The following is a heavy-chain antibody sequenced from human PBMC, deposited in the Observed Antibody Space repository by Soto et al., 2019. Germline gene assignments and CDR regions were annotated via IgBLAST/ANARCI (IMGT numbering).Heavy chain of an antibody. CDR1: GYTFTSYG. D-gene: IGHD1-1*01. CDR3: AREATVNWKDRHDLEAFDI. CDR2: ISAYNGNT. V-gene: IGHV1-18*01. Sequence: GASVKVSCKASGYTFTSYGISWVRQAPGQGLEWMGWISAYNGNTNYAQKLQGRVTMTTDTSTSTAYMELRSLRSDDTAVYYCAREATVNWKDRHDLEAFDIWGQGTMVTVSS. J-gene: IGHJ3*02.